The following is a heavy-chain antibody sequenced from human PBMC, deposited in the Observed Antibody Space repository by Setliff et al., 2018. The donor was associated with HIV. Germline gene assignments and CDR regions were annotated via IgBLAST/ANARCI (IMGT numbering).Heavy chain of an antibody. D-gene: IGHD3-10*01. CDR2: IYHSGST. V-gene: IGHV4-38-2*02. CDR1: GYSISSGYY. CDR3: ARWNGSGSYLDY. Sequence: SETLSLTCTVSGYSISSGYYWGWIRQPPGKGLEWIGSIYHSGSTYYNPSLKSRVTISVDTSKNQFSLKLSSVTAADTAVYYCARWNGSGSYLDYWGQGTLVTVSS. J-gene: IGHJ4*02.